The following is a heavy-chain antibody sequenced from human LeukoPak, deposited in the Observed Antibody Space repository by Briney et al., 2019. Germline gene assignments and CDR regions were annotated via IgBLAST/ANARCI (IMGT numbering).Heavy chain of an antibody. V-gene: IGHV3-33*06. CDR2: IWYDGSNR. D-gene: IGHD5-18*01. CDR3: ANREGGYTYDPFDY. CDR1: GFTFSSYG. Sequence: GGSLRLSCAASGFTFSSYGMHWVRQAPGKGLEWVAVIWYDGSNRYYADSVKGRFTISRDNSKNTLYLQMNSLRAEDTAVYYCANREGGYTYDPFDYWGQGTLVTVSS. J-gene: IGHJ4*02.